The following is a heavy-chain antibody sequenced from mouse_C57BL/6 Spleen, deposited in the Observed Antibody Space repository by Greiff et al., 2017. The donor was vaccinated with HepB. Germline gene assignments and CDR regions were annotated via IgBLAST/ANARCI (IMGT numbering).Heavy chain of an antibody. D-gene: IGHD1-1*01. CDR3: GRRTTVVAGDWYYDV. CDR1: GYTFTDYY. Sequence: VQLQQSGAELVKPGASVKISCKASGYTFTDYYINWVKQRPGQGLEWIGKIGPGSGSTYYNEKFKGKATLTADKSSSTAYMQLSSLTSEDSAVYFCGRRTTVVAGDWYYDVWGTGTTVTVSS. J-gene: IGHJ1*03. V-gene: IGHV1-77*01. CDR2: IGPGSGST.